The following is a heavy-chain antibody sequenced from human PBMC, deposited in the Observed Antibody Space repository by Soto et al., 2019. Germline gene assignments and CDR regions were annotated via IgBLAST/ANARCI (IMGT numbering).Heavy chain of an antibody. CDR3: ARDRGTLWAFDI. V-gene: IGHV3-66*01. D-gene: IGHD5-18*01. Sequence: VPLVESGGGLVQPGGSLRLSCAASGFTVSSNYMSWVRQAPGKGLEWVSIIYSGDSTYYADSVKGRFTISRDNSKNTLYLQMNSLRAEDTAVYYCARDRGTLWAFDIWGQGTMVTVSS. CDR1: GFTVSSNY. CDR2: IYSGDST. J-gene: IGHJ3*02.